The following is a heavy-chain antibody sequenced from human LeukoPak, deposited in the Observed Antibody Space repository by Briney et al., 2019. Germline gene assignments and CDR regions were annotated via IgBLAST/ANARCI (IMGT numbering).Heavy chain of an antibody. CDR3: ARLGFQVTMIRGAVGY. D-gene: IGHD3-10*01. V-gene: IGHV4-39*01. CDR1: GGSISSSNYY. CDR2: IYYSGDT. J-gene: IGHJ4*02. Sequence: PSETLSLTCTVSGGSISSSNYYWGWIRQPPGKGLEWIGSIYYSGDTYYNPSLKSRVAISVDTSKNQFSLRLASVTAADTAVYYCARLGFQVTMIRGAVGYWGQGTLVTVSS.